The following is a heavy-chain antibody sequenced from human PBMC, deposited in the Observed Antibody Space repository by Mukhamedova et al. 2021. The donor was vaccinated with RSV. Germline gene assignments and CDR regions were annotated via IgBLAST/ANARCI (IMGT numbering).Heavy chain of an antibody. V-gene: IGHV3-23*01. Sequence: GKGLEWVSAISGSGGSTYYADSVKGRFTISRDNSKNTLYLQMNSLRAEDTAVYYCAKDGSEYYGSGSYILSDWFDPWGQGTLVTV. J-gene: IGHJ5*02. CDR3: AKDGSEYYGSGSYILSDWFDP. D-gene: IGHD3-10*01. CDR2: ISGSGGST.